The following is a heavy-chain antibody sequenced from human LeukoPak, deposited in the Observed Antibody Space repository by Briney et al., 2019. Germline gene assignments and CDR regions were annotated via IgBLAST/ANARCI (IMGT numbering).Heavy chain of an antibody. V-gene: IGHV3-13*01. CDR1: GFTFSPYD. Sequence: GGSLRLSRAASGFTFSPYDMHWLRQVTGKGLEWLSAIDTGGDTYYSASVKGRFTISRENAKNSFYLQMNSLRAGDTAVYYCTRAHLHSYSSMDVWGQGTTVTVSS. CDR3: TRAHLHSYSSMDV. J-gene: IGHJ6*02. CDR2: IDTGGDT.